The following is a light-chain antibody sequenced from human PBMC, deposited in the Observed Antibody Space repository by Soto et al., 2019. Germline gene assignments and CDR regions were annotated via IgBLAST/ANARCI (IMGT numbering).Light chain of an antibody. Sequence: EIVMTQSPATLSVSPGERATLSCRASQSVSSNLAWYQQKPGQAPRLLIYGGSTRATGIPARFIGSGSGTEFTLTISSLQSEDFAVYYCQQYNNWPPPLTFGGGTKVEIK. CDR2: GGS. J-gene: IGKJ4*01. CDR3: QQYNNWPPPLT. V-gene: IGKV3-15*01. CDR1: QSVSSN.